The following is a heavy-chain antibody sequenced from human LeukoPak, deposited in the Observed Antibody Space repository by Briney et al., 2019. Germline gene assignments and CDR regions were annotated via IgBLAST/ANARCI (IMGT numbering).Heavy chain of an antibody. D-gene: IGHD4/OR15-4a*01. V-gene: IGHV4-59*01. CDR3: ARVVPEGYRDY. CDR1: GGSISSYY. J-gene: IGHJ4*02. Sequence: PSETLSLTCTVSGGSISSYYWSWIRQPPGKGLEWIGYIYYSGSTNYNPSLKSRVTISVDTSKNQFSLKLSSVTAADTAVYYCARVVPEGYRDYWGQGTLVTVSS. CDR2: IYYSGST.